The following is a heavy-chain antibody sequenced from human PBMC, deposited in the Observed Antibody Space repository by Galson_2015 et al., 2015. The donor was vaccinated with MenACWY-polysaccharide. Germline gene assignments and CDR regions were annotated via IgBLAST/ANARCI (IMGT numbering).Heavy chain of an antibody. V-gene: IGHV3-49*04. J-gene: IGHJ4*02. D-gene: IGHD2-2*02. Sequence: SLRLSCAASGFNFGDFPMSWVRQAPGKGVEWVASIKSKSYGATTHYAASVKGRFTISRDDSKNIAYLHMNSLKTEDTAVYYCTRDRLVFGFIYNFFDFWGQGTLVTVSS. CDR2: IKSKSYGATT. CDR3: TRDRLVFGFIYNFFDF. CDR1: GFNFGDFP.